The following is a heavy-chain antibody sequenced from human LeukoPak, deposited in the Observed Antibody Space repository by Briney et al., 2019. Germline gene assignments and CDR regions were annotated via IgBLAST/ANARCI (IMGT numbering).Heavy chain of an antibody. CDR3: ARDRRSGWYED. Sequence: GGSLRLSCTASGFIFSGSWMAWIRQAPGKGLEWVSSISSSSSYIYYADSVKGRFTISRDNAKNSLYLQMNSLRAEDTAVYYCARDRRSGWYEDWGQGTLVTVSS. J-gene: IGHJ4*02. CDR2: ISSSSSYI. CDR1: GFIFSGSW. D-gene: IGHD6-19*01. V-gene: IGHV3-21*01.